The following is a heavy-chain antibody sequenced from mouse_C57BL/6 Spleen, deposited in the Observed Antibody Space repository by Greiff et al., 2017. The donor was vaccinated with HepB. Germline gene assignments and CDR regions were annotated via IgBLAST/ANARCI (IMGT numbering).Heavy chain of an antibody. D-gene: IGHD2-10*02. J-gene: IGHJ4*01. CDR2: ISSGGDYI. V-gene: IGHV5-9-1*02. Sequence: EVMLVESGEGLVKPGGSLKLSCAASGFTFSSYAMSWVRQTPEKRLEWVAYISSGGDYIYYADTVKGRFTISRDNARNTLYLQMSSLKSEDTAMYYCTREYGYYAMDYWGQGTSVTVSS. CDR1: GFTFSSYA. CDR3: TREYGYYAMDY.